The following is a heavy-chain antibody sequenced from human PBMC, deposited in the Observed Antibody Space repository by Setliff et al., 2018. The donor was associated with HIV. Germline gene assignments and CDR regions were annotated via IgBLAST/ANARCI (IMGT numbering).Heavy chain of an antibody. CDR1: GFTFSNAW. Sequence: PGGSLRLSCAASGFTFSNAWMSWVRQAPGKGLEWVSGISGTGKTTYYADSVKGRFTISRDNSKNTLYLQMDSLRVEDTAVYYCARSDYDYVWGTYRSLFDPWGQGNLVTVSS. D-gene: IGHD3-16*02. CDR3: ARSDYDYVWGTYRSLFDP. J-gene: IGHJ5*02. V-gene: IGHV3-23*01. CDR2: ISGTGKTT.